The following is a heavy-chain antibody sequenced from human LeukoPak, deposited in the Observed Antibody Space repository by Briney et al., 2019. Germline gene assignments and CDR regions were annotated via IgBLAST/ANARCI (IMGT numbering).Heavy chain of an antibody. Sequence: SETLSLTCTVSGGSISSYYWSWIRQPPGKGLEWIGRIYTSGSTNYNPSLKSRVTMSVDTSKNQFSLKLSSVTAADTAVYYCARVSTIFGVSKNGAFDIWGQGTMVTVSS. CDR1: GGSISSYY. V-gene: IGHV4-4*07. D-gene: IGHD3-3*01. CDR3: ARVSTIFGVSKNGAFDI. J-gene: IGHJ3*02. CDR2: IYTSGST.